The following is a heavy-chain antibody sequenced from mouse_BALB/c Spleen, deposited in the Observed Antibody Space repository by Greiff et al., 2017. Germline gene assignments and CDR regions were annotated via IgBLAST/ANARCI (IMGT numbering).Heavy chain of an antibody. CDR1: GYTFSSYW. Sequence: VQLQESGAELMKPGASVTISCTATGYTFSSYWIEWVKQRPGHGLEWIGEILPGSGSTNYNEKFKGKATFTADTSSNTAYMQLSSLTSEDSAVYYCARRDYGNYGFAYWGQGTLVTVSA. J-gene: IGHJ3*01. V-gene: IGHV1-9*01. CDR2: ILPGSGST. CDR3: ARRDYGNYGFAY. D-gene: IGHD2-1*01.